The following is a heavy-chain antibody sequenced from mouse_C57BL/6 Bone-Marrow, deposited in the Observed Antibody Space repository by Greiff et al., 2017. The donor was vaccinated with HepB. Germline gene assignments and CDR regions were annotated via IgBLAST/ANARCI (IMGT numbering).Heavy chain of an antibody. CDR1: GYSITSGYY. V-gene: IGHV3-6*01. CDR2: ISYDGSN. CDR3: ARDLWSYAMDY. D-gene: IGHD1-1*02. Sequence: ESGPGLVKPSQSLSLTCSVTGYSITSGYYWNWIRQFPGNKLEWMGYISYDGSNNYNPSLKNRISITRDTSKNQFFLKLNSVTTEDTATYYCARDLWSYAMDYWGQGTSVTVSS. J-gene: IGHJ4*01.